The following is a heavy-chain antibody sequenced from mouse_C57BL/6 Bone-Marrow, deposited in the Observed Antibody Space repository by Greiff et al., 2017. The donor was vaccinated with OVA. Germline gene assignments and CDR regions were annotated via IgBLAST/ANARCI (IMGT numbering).Heavy chain of an antibody. CDR3: ARGYDGYPLGAMDD. CDR1: GISITTGNYR. CDR2: LYYSGTI. J-gene: IGHJ4*01. V-gene: IGHV3-5*01. D-gene: IGHD2-3*01. Sequence: EVKLMESGPGLVKPSQTVFLTCTVTGISITTGNYRWSWIRQFPGNKLEWIGYLYYSGTITYNPSLPSRTTITRDTPKNQFFLEMNALTAEDTATYYCARGYDGYPLGAMDDWGQGTSVTVSS.